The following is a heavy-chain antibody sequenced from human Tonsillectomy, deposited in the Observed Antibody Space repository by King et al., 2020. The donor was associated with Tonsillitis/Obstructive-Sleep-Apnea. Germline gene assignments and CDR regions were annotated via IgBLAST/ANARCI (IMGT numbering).Heavy chain of an antibody. V-gene: IGHV5-51*01. CDR2: IYPGDSGT. CDR3: ARHDDYRLPYDY. CDR1: GYSFTSYW. Sequence: VQLVESGAEVKKPGESLKISCKGSGYSFTSYWIGWVCQMPGKGLEWMGIIYPGDSGTSYSPSFQGQVTIPAGKSISTAYLQWSSLKASDTAMYYCARHDDYRLPYDYWGQGTLVTVSS. J-gene: IGHJ4*02. D-gene: IGHD4-11*01.